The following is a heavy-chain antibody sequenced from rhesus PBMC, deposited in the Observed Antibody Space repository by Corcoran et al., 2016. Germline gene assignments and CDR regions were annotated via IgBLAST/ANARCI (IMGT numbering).Heavy chain of an antibody. CDR3: ATANDYGSTYAFDF. Sequence: QVQLQESGPGVVKPSETLSLTCAVSGGTISSGYCYWSWIRQPPGKGLEWIGGFYINRESTNYNPSLKSRVTISKDTSKNQFSLKLSSVTATDTAVYYCATANDYGSTYAFDFWGQGLRVTVSS. CDR1: GGTISSGYCY. D-gene: IGHD4-29*01. J-gene: IGHJ3*01. CDR2: FYINREST. V-gene: IGHV4S12*01.